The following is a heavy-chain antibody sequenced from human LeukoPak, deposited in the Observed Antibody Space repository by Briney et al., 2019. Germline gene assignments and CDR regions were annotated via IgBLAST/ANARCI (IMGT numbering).Heavy chain of an antibody. J-gene: IGHJ3*02. CDR1: GFTLSSYW. D-gene: IGHD3-16*01. CDR3: ARETLINVDAFDI. CDR2: INSDGSST. Sequence: AGGSLRLSCAASGFTLSSYWMHWVGQAPGKGLVWFSRINSDGSSTGYADSVKGRFTISRDNAKNTLYLQMNSLRGEDTAVYYCARETLINVDAFDIWGQGTMVTVSS. V-gene: IGHV3-74*01.